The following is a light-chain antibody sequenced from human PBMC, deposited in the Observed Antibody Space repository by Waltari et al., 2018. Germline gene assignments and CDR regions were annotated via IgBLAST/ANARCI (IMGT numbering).Light chain of an antibody. CDR2: QDN. J-gene: IGLJ2*01. Sequence: SYELTQSPSVSVSPGLTASITCAGEKLGNRYVTWYQQKPGQSPVLFIYQDNRRPSWVPERFSGANSGNTATLTISGTQAMDEADYYCQAWDSSTAVFGGGTKLTVL. CDR1: KLGNRY. V-gene: IGLV3-1*01. CDR3: QAWDSSTAV.